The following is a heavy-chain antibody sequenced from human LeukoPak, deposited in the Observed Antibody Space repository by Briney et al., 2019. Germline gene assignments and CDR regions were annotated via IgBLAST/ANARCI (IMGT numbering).Heavy chain of an antibody. J-gene: IGHJ4*02. CDR1: GGTFSSYA. D-gene: IGHD2-2*01. V-gene: IGHV1-69*04. CDR3: ARGGRVQVGPPAGGIFED. CDR2: IIPILGIA. Sequence: SVKVSCKASGGTFSSYAISWVRQAPGQGLEWMGRIIPILGIANYAQKFQGRVTITADKSTSTAYMELSSLRSEDTAVYYCARGGRVQVGPPAGGIFEDWGQGTLVTVSS.